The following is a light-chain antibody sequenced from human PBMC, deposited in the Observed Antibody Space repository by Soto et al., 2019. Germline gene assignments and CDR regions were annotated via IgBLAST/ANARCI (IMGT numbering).Light chain of an antibody. J-gene: IGKJ3*01. CDR3: QQYGSSPFT. Sequence: EMVLTQSPGTLSLSAGERTTISCRASQSVSSSYLAWYQQKPGQAPRLLIYGASSRATGIPDRFSGSGSGTDFTLPISRLEPEDFAVYYCQQYGSSPFTFGPGTKEDIK. CDR2: GAS. V-gene: IGKV3-20*01. CDR1: QSVSSSY.